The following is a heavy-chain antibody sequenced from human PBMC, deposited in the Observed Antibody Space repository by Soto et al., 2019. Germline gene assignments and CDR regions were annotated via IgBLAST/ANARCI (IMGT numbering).Heavy chain of an antibody. J-gene: IGHJ5*02. CDR2: IDPTDSYT. CDR1: GYSFTSYW. Sequence: PGESVKISCKVSGYSFTSYWITWVLQMPGKGLEWMGRIDPTDSYTSYSPAFQCHVTISCDKSISTAYLQWSTLKASDTSMYYCARHGDSTSTNWFDPWGQGTLVTVSS. V-gene: IGHV5-10-1*01. D-gene: IGHD6-6*01. CDR3: ARHGDSTSTNWFDP.